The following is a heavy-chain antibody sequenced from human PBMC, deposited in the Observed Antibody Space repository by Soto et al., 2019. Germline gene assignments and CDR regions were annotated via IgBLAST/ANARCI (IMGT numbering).Heavy chain of an antibody. J-gene: IGHJ5*02. CDR3: ARDLLPGTMVRGVIRSPNWFDP. CDR1: GYTFTSYA. D-gene: IGHD3-10*01. Sequence: ASVKVSCKASGYTFTSYAMNWVRQAPGQGLEWMGWINTNTGNPTYAQGFTGRFVFSLDTSVSTAYLQICSLKAEDTAVYYCARDLLPGTMVRGVIRSPNWFDPWGQGTLVTVSS. CDR2: INTNTGNP. V-gene: IGHV7-4-1*01.